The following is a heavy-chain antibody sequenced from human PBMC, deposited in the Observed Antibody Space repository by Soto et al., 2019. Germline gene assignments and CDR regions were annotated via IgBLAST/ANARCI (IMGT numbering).Heavy chain of an antibody. D-gene: IGHD3-10*01. CDR1: GFTFSSYG. Sequence: GGSLRLSCAASGFTFSSYGMHWVRQAPGKGLEWVAVIWYDGSNKYYADSVKGRFTISRDNSKNTLYLQMNSLRAEDTAVYYCARDYPYSTFITMVRGGVIDYWGQGTLVTVSS. V-gene: IGHV3-33*01. CDR2: IWYDGSNK. J-gene: IGHJ4*02. CDR3: ARDYPYSTFITMVRGGVIDY.